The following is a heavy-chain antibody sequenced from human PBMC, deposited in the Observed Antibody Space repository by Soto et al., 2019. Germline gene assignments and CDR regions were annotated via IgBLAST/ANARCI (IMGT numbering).Heavy chain of an antibody. Sequence: QVQLQQSGAGLLKPSETLSLTCAVYGESFSGYIWTWIRQTPGKGLQWIGQINHSGSASYNPSLKSRVTIAVHTSXXXSXXGLSSVTAADTAVYYCARGLITGSHYSGGWYYFDSWGQGTQVTVSS. V-gene: IGHV4-34*01. CDR1: GESFSGYI. J-gene: IGHJ4*02. D-gene: IGHD6-19*01. CDR2: INHSGSA. CDR3: ARGLITGSHYSGGWYYFDS.